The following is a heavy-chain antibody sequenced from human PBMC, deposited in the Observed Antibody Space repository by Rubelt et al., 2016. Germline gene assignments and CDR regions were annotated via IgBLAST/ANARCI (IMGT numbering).Heavy chain of an antibody. J-gene: IGHJ5*02. D-gene: IGHD4-17*01. CDR3: ARRRTVPQNWFDP. Sequence: QQRLQESGPGLVKPSETLSLTCIVSGGSISGSSYYWGWIRQPPGKGLEWIASIFSSGSPSYSPSLKRRVTISVDTSKNQFSLKLKSVTAADTAVYYCARRRTVPQNWFDPWGQGTLVTVSS. CDR1: GGSISGSSYY. V-gene: IGHV4-39*01. CDR2: IFSSGSP.